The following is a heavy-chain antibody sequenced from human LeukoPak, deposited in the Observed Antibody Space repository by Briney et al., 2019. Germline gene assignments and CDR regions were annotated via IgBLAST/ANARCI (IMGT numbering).Heavy chain of an antibody. D-gene: IGHD3-3*01. CDR1: GGTFSSYA. Sequence: SVKVSCKASGGTFSSYAISWVRQAPGQGLEWMGRIIPIFGTANYAQKFQGRVTITTDESTSTAYMELSSLRSEDTAVYYCAREEGYDFWSGYLRXYFDXXXQGXLVT. V-gene: IGHV1-69*05. J-gene: IGHJ4*02. CDR2: IIPIFGTA. CDR3: AREEGYDFWSGYLRXYFDX.